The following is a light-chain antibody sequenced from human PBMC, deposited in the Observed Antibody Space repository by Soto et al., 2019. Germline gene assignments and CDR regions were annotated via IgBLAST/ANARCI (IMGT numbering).Light chain of an antibody. CDR1: QSIRSW. CDR3: QQYNTYPWT. Sequence: DIQMTQSPSTLSASVGDRVTITCRASQSIRSWLAWYQQKPGKAPNLLIYKTSSLQSGVPSRFSGSESGTEFTLTISSLQPDDFETYFCQQYNTYPWTFGQGTKVEIK. CDR2: KTS. J-gene: IGKJ1*01. V-gene: IGKV1-5*03.